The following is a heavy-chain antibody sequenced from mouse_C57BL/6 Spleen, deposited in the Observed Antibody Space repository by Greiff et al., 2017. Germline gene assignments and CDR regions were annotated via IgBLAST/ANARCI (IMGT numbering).Heavy chain of an antibody. CDR3: ARKRVTTVEGYFDY. J-gene: IGHJ2*01. CDR1: GYTFTSYW. V-gene: IGHV1-53*01. D-gene: IGHD1-1*01. CDR2: INPSNGGT. Sequence: QVQLQQPGTELVKPGASVKLSCKASGYTFTSYWMHWVKQRPGQGLEWIGNINPSNGGTNYNEKFKSKATMTVDKSSSTAYMQLSSLTSEDSAVYYWARKRVTTVEGYFDYWGQGTTLTVSS.